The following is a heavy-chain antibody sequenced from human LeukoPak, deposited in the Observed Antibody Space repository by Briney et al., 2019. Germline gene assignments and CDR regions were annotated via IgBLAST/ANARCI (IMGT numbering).Heavy chain of an antibody. CDR2: ISGSGGST. Sequence: PGGSLRLSCTASGFTFGDYSMSWVRQAPGKGLEWVAAISGSGGSTYYADSVKGRFTISRDNSKNTLYLQMNSLRGEDTAVYYCAKAAYYYDSSGPLGDAFDIWGQGTMVTVSS. CDR1: GFTFGDYS. CDR3: AKAAYYYDSSGPLGDAFDI. V-gene: IGHV3-23*01. D-gene: IGHD3-22*01. J-gene: IGHJ3*02.